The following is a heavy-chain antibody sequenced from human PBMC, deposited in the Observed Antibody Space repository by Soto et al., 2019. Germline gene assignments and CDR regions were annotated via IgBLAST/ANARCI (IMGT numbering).Heavy chain of an antibody. V-gene: IGHV3-23*01. CDR1: GFTFKKFA. CDR3: AKADGEQWLLPHLDK. D-gene: IGHD6-19*01. CDR2: ISCCGGST. Sequence: PGGALRLSCLASGFTFKKFARIWVRQAPGEGLEWVSGISCCGGSTSYADSVKGRFSIARDDSTNTLSLQMNNLRVEDTAQYYCAKADGEQWLLPHLDKWGQGTLVTVSS. J-gene: IGHJ4*02.